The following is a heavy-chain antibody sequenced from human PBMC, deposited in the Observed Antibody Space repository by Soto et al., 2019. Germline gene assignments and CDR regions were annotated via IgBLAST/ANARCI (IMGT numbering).Heavy chain of an antibody. CDR3: VQRGCAGDGPQIYSNHSSYGLDV. D-gene: IGHD2-21*02. CDR1: GLSLRTTGVG. J-gene: IGHJ6*02. CDR2: LYWDDDK. V-gene: IGHV2-5*02. Sequence: QITLKESVPTLVKPTQTLTLTCTFSGLSLRTTGVGVGLVRQPPGKALEWLARLYWDDDKRYSPSLKSRLTITKDTSANHVVLTMTNTDTGDTATYYCVQRGCAGDGPQIYSNHSSYGLDVWGRGTTVTVSS.